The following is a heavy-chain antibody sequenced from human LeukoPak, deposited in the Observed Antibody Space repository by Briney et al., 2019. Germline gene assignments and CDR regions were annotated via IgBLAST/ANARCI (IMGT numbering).Heavy chain of an antibody. Sequence: ASVKVSCKASGYTFTSYDINWVRQATGQGLEWMGWMNPNSGNTGYAQKFQGRVTMTRNTSISTAYMELSSLGSEDTAVYYCARSKGYYYDSSGYSYWGQGTLVTVSS. D-gene: IGHD3-22*01. CDR3: ARSKGYYYDSSGYSY. CDR2: MNPNSGNT. J-gene: IGHJ4*02. V-gene: IGHV1-8*01. CDR1: GYTFTSYD.